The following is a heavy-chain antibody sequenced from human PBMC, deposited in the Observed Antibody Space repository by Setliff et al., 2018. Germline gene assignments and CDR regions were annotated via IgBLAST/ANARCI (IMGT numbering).Heavy chain of an antibody. Sequence: KVSCKASGGTFSSFDISWVRQAPGQGLEWMGGIMPIFGTTNYAQKFQGRVTITTDESTSTAYMELSSLTSEDTAVYYCARERGVVVSSVEYYYYMDVWGKGTTVTVSS. D-gene: IGHD3-3*01. CDR1: GGTFSSFD. CDR3: ARERGVVVSSVEYYYYMDV. CDR2: IMPIFGTT. V-gene: IGHV1-69*05. J-gene: IGHJ6*03.